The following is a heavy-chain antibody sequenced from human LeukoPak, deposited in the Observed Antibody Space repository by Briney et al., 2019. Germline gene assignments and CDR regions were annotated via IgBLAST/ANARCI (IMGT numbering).Heavy chain of an antibody. CDR2: IKQDGSAK. CDR1: GFTFSTYW. Sequence: PGGSLRLSCAASGFTFSTYWMSWVRQAPGAGLEWVANIKQDGSAKNYVDSVKGRFTISRDNAKNSLYLQMNSLRAEDTAVYYCARATYYYYYMDVWGKGTTVTVSS. CDR3: ARATYYYYYMDV. V-gene: IGHV3-7*01. J-gene: IGHJ6*03.